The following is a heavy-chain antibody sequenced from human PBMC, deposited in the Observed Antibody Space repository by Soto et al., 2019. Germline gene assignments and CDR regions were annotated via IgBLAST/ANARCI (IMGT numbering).Heavy chain of an antibody. Sequence: PSQTLSLTCAISGDSVSSNSATWDSIRQYPSRVLEWLGRTYYRSKWYNDYAVSVQSHITINPDKSNNQLSLPLDSVTPDDTAVYSCSKLIVNVWLASSAQRSLVTVSS. D-gene: IGHD2-8*01. CDR1: GDSVSSNSAT. V-gene: IGHV6-1*01. CDR2: TYYRSKWYN. J-gene: IGHJ5*01. CDR3: SKLIVNVWLAS.